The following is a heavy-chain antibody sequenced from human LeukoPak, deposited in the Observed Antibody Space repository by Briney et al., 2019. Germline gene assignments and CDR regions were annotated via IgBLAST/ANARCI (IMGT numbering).Heavy chain of an antibody. J-gene: IGHJ4*01. V-gene: IGHV4-61*02. CDR2: IYTSGST. CDR3: AGEARYYYDSSGRRSDY. Sequence: TPSQTLSLTCTVSSGSISSGSYYWSWIRQPAGKGLEWIGRIYTSGSTNYNPALKSRVAISVDTSKNQFSLKLSSVTAADPAMYYCAGEARYYYDSSGRRSDYWGHGTLVTVSA. D-gene: IGHD3-22*01. CDR1: SGSISSGSYY.